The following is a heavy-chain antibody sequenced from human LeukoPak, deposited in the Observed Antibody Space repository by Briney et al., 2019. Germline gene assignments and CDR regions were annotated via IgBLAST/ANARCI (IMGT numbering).Heavy chain of an antibody. Sequence: PAETLSLTCTVSGGSISIYYWSWIRQPPGKGLEWIGYIYNSGSTSYNPSLRSRVTISVDTSKNQFSLKLSSVTAADTAVYYCARESNIHYYFDYWGQGTLVTVSS. J-gene: IGHJ4*02. CDR2: IYNSGST. D-gene: IGHD1/OR15-1a*01. CDR3: ARESNIHYYFDY. CDR1: GGSISIYY. V-gene: IGHV4-59*01.